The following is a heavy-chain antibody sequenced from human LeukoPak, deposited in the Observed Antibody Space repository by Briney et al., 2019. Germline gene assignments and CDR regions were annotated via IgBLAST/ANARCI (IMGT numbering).Heavy chain of an antibody. CDR3: ARDSVRYSSSWFGGYYGMDV. D-gene: IGHD6-13*01. CDR1: GYTFTGYY. Sequence: ASVKVSCKASGYTFTGYYMHRVRQAPGQGLEWMGWINPNSGGTNYAQKFQGRVTMTRDTSISTAYMELSRLRSDDTAVYYWARDSVRYSSSWFGGYYGMDVWGQGTTVTVSS. J-gene: IGHJ6*02. CDR2: INPNSGGT. V-gene: IGHV1-2*02.